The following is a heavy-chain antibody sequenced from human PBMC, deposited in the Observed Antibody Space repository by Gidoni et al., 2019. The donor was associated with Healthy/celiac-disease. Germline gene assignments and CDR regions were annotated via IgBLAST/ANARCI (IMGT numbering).Heavy chain of an antibody. CDR1: AFTFSSFG. Sequence: QVQLVESGGGVVQPGRSLRLSCAASAFTFSSFGMDWVRQAPGKGLEWVAVRSYDGSNKYYADSGKGRFTISRDNSKNTLYLQRNSLRAEDTAVYYCAKDGATTVTTGLAQHWGQGTLVTVSS. CDR2: RSYDGSNK. CDR3: AKDGATTVTTGLAQH. D-gene: IGHD4-17*01. J-gene: IGHJ1*01. V-gene: IGHV3-30*18.